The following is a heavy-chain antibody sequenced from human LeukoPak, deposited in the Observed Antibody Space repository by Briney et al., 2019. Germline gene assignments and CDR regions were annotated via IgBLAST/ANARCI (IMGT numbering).Heavy chain of an antibody. V-gene: IGHV4-59*08. CDR2: IYYSGTT. CDR3: ARRFNSVWYFDY. J-gene: IGHJ4*02. D-gene: IGHD6-19*01. Sequence: SETLSLTCTVSGGSITSYYWSWIRQPSGKGLEWIGYIYYSGTTNYNPSLKSRVTISVDTSKNQFSLGLNSVTAADTAVYFCARRFNSVWYFDYWGQGTLVTVSS. CDR1: GGSITSYY.